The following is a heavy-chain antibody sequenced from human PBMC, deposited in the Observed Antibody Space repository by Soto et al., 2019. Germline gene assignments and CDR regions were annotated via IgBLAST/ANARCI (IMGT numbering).Heavy chain of an antibody. V-gene: IGHV3-30*18. J-gene: IGHJ5*01. D-gene: IGHD2-2*01. CDR3: AKTGQIVLVPADKNWLDS. Sequence: GSLRLSCAASGFTVSSNYMHWVRQAPGKGLEWVAVISYDGSNKYYADSVKGRFTISRDNSKNTVFLQVNSLRAEETAIYYCAKTGQIVLVPADKNWLDSWGQGTLVTVSS. CDR1: GFTVSSNY. CDR2: ISYDGSNK.